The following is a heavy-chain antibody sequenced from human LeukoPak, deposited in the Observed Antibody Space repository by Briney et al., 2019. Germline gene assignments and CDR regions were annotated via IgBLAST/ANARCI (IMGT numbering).Heavy chain of an antibody. D-gene: IGHD1-26*01. CDR1: GFTFNRYA. V-gene: IGHV3-30*02. Sequence: GGSLRLSCAASGFTFNRYAMHWVRQAPGKGLEWVAFIRYDGSNKYYADSVKGRFTISRDNSKNTLYLQMNSLRAEDTAVYYCAKGGGTYEPSDYWGQGTLVTVSS. J-gene: IGHJ4*02. CDR2: IRYDGSNK. CDR3: AKGGGTYEPSDY.